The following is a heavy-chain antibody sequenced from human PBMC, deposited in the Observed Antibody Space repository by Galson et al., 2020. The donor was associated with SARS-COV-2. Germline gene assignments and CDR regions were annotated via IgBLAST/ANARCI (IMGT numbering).Heavy chain of an antibody. CDR2: IIPIFGTA. J-gene: IGHJ6*02. D-gene: IGHD5-12*01. CDR3: VAGLEWLRFGGMDV. CDR1: GGTFSSYA. Sequence: SVKVSCKASGGTFSSYAISWVRQAPGQGLEWMGGIIPIFGTANYAQKFQGRVTITADASTSTAYMELSSLRSEDTAVYYCVAGLEWLRFGGMDVWVQGTTVTVSS. V-gene: IGHV1-69*13.